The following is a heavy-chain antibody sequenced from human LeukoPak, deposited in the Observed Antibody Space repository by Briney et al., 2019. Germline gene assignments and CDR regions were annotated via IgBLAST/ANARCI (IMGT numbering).Heavy chain of an antibody. D-gene: IGHD2-8*01. CDR1: GGSISSYY. CDR3: ARDEGMGRMAPPPLDY. Sequence: SETLSLTCTVSGGSISSYYWSWIRQPAGKGLEWIGRIYTSESTNYNPSLKSRVSMSVDTSKNQFSLKLSSVTAADTAVDYCARDEGMGRMAPPPLDYWGQGTLVTVSS. CDR2: IYTSEST. V-gene: IGHV4-4*07. J-gene: IGHJ4*02.